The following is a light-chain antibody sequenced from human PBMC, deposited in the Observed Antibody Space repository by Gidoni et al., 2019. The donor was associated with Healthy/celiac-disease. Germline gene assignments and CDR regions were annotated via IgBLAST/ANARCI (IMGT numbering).Light chain of an antibody. V-gene: IGLV3-1*01. Sequence: SYELTQPPSVSVSPGQTASITCSGDKLGDKYACWYQQKPGQSPGLVIYQDSKRPSGIPERFSGSNSGNTATLTISGTQAMDEADYYCQAWDSSTAFYVFGTGTKVTVL. CDR1: KLGDKY. CDR2: QDS. J-gene: IGLJ1*01. CDR3: QAWDSSTAFYV.